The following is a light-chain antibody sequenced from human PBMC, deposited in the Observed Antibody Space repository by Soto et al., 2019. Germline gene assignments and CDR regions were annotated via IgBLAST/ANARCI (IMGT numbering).Light chain of an antibody. Sequence: DVVMTQSPLSLPVTLGQPASISCRSSQSLVYSDGNTYLSWFHQRPGQSPRRLIHNVSNRDSGVPDRFSGSVSGTDFTLKISRVDVEDVGIYYCMQGTHWPPTFGQGTKVEIK. CDR2: NVS. CDR1: QSLVYSDGNTY. V-gene: IGKV2-30*01. J-gene: IGKJ1*01. CDR3: MQGTHWPPT.